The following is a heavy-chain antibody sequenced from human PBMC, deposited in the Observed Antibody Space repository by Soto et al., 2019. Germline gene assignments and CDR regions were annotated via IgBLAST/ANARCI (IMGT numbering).Heavy chain of an antibody. CDR1: GFTFSSYG. CDR2: ISYDGSNK. D-gene: IGHD5-12*01. V-gene: IGHV3-30*18. CDR3: AKVPTIVATIWDYFDY. J-gene: IGHJ4*02. Sequence: GGSLRLSCAASGFTFSSYGMHWVRQAPGKGLEWVAVISYDGSNKYYADSVKGRFTISRDNSKNTLYLQMNSLRAEDTAVYYCAKVPTIVATIWDYFDYWGQGTLVTVSS.